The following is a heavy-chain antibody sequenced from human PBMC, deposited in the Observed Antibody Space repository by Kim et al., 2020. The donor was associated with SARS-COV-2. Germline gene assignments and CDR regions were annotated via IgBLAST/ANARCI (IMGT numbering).Heavy chain of an antibody. D-gene: IGHD3-9*01. J-gene: IGHJ6*02. CDR3: ARSLLYYDILTGYNGYYYYGMDV. V-gene: IGHV3-33*01. CDR2: IWYDGSNK. Sequence: GGSLRLSCAASGFTFSSYGMHWVRQAPGKGLEWVAVIWYDGSNKYYADSVKGRFTISRDNSKNTLYLQMNSLRAEDTAVYYCARSLLYYDILTGYNGYYYYGMDVWGQGTTVTVSS. CDR1: GFTFSSYG.